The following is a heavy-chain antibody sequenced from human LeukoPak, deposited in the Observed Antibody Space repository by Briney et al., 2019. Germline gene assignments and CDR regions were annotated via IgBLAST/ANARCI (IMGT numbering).Heavy chain of an antibody. Sequence: SETLSLTCTVSGGSLSSYYWSWIRQPAGKGLEWIGRIYTSGSTNYNPSLKSRVTMSVDTSKNQFSLKLSSVTAADTAVYYCARDLGITMVRGVIRGGPNWFDPWGQGTLVTVSS. J-gene: IGHJ5*02. D-gene: IGHD3-10*01. V-gene: IGHV4-4*07. CDR3: ARDLGITMVRGVIRGGPNWFDP. CDR1: GGSLSSYY. CDR2: IYTSGST.